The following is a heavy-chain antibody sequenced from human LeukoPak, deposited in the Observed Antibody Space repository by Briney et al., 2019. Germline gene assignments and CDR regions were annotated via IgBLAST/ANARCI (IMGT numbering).Heavy chain of an antibody. V-gene: IGHV3-23*01. CDR1: GFTFSSYA. CDR2: ISGSGGST. CDR3: AKSARVIAVEIDY. D-gene: IGHD6-19*01. J-gene: IGHJ4*02. Sequence: GGSLRLSCVVSGFTFSSYAMSWVRQAPGKGLEWVSGISGSGGSTYYADSVKGRFTISRDNTKNTLYLQMNSLRAEDTAVYYCAKSARVIAVEIDYWGQGTLVTVSS.